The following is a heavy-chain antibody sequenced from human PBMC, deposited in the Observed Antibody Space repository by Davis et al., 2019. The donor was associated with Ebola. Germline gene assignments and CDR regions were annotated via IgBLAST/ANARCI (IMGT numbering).Heavy chain of an antibody. CDR1: GGSFSGYY. CDR2: INHSGST. J-gene: IGHJ6*02. Sequence: GSLRLSCAVYGGSFSGYYWSWIRQPPGKGLEWIGEINHSGSTNYNPSLKSRVTISVDTSKNQFSLKLSSVTAADTAVYYCARAKYRSSGYSVDYYYYYGMDVWGQGTTVTVSS. V-gene: IGHV4-34*01. CDR3: ARAKYRSSGYSVDYYYYYGMDV. D-gene: IGHD3-22*01.